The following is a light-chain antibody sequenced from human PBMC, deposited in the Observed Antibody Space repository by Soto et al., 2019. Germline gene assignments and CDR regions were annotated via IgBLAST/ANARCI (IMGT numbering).Light chain of an antibody. CDR2: GAS. CDR3: QQYGTSPLT. J-gene: IGKJ4*01. Sequence: ETVLTQSPVTLSLSPGERATLSCRASQSVKNDYLAWYQQRPGLAPRLLIFGASGRATGIPDRFSGSGSGTDFTLTISRLEPEDFAIYYCQQYGTSPLTFGGGTKVEIK. V-gene: IGKV3-20*01. CDR1: QSVKNDY.